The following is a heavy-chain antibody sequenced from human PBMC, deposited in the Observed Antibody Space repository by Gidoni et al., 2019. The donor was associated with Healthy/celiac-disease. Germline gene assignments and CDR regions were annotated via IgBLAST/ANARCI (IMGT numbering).Heavy chain of an antibody. D-gene: IGHD3-10*01. V-gene: IGHV3-23*01. CDR2: ISGSGGST. CDR3: AKSRATMVRGVIFFPDAFDI. CDR1: GFTFSRSA. J-gene: IGHJ3*02. Sequence: EVQLLESGGGLVQPGGSLRLSCAASGFTFSRSAMRWVRQAPGKGLEWVSAISGSGGSTYYADSVKGRFTISRDNSKNTLYLQMNSLRAEDTAVYYCAKSRATMVRGVIFFPDAFDIWGQGTMVTVSS.